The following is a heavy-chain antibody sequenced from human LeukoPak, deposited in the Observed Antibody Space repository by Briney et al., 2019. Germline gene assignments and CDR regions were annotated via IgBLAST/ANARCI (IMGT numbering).Heavy chain of an antibody. V-gene: IGHV1-2*02. CDR3: SREQLERPFDF. CDR1: GYTFTGYY. Sequence: ASVKVSCKASGYTFTGYYIHWVRQALGQGLEWMGWINPNSGGTSSAQKFQGRVTMTRDTSINTAYMELSRLGSDDTAIYYCSREQLERPFDFWGQGTLVTVSS. J-gene: IGHJ4*02. CDR2: INPNSGGT. D-gene: IGHD1-1*01.